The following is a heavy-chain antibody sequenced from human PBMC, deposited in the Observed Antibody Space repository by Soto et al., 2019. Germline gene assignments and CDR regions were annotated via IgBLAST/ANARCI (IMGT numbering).Heavy chain of an antibody. J-gene: IGHJ5*02. Sequence: ASVKVSSKAPGYTFTSYGISWVRQAPGQGLEWMGWISAYNGNTNYAQKLQGRVTMTTDTSTSTAYMELRSLRSDDTAVYYCAIDQGSSWFYGYPWYNWFDPWGQGTLVTVS. CDR2: ISAYNGNT. CDR1: GYTFTSYG. CDR3: AIDQGSSWFYGYPWYNWFDP. D-gene: IGHD6-13*01. V-gene: IGHV1-18*01.